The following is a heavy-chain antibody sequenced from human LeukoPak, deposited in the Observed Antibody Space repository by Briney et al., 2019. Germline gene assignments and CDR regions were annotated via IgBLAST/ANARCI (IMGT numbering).Heavy chain of an antibody. CDR1: GFTFSSYW. V-gene: IGHV3-7*01. D-gene: IGHD3-22*01. CDR2: IKQDGSEK. CDR3: ARDSGGQYYYDSSGYPGD. J-gene: IGHJ4*02. Sequence: GGSLRLSCAASGFTFSSYWMSWVRQAPGKGLEWVANIKQDGSEKYYVDSVKGRFTISRDNAKNSLYLQMNSLRAEDTAVYYCARDSGGQYYYDSSGYPGDWGQGTLVTVSS.